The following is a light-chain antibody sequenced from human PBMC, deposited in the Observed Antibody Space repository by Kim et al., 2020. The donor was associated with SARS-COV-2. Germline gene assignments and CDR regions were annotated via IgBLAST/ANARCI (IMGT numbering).Light chain of an antibody. Sequence: ALGKTVRITCQGDSLIYYYASWDQHKPGQAPLLVIYGEKNRPSGIPDRFSGSSSGNTASLTITGTQAEDEADYYCNSRDSSGNHWVFGGGTKLTVL. CDR1: SLIYYY. CDR2: GEK. J-gene: IGLJ3*02. V-gene: IGLV3-19*01. CDR3: NSRDSSGNHWV.